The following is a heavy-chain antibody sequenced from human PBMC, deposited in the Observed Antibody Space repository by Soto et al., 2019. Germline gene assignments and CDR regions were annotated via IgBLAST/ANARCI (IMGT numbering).Heavy chain of an antibody. V-gene: IGHV5-51*01. CDR2: IYPGDSDT. Sequence: VDALKISCKASGYSFTTYWIGWVRQRPGKGLEWMGIIYPGDSDTRYSPSFQGQVTISADKSISTAYLQWSGLKASDTAMYYCARHGGGNYPPLHDAFDIWGQGTMVTVSS. D-gene: IGHD4-4*01. J-gene: IGHJ3*02. CDR1: GYSFTTYW. CDR3: ARHGGGNYPPLHDAFDI.